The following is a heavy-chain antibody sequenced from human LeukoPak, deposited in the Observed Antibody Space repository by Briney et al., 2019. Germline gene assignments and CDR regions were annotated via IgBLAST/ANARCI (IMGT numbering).Heavy chain of an antibody. J-gene: IGHJ4*02. D-gene: IGHD4-17*01. CDR2: ISAYNGNT. Sequence: ASVKVSCKASGYTFTSYGISWVRQAPGQGLEWMGWISAYNGNTNYAQKLQGRVTMTTDTSTSTAYMELRSLRSDDTAVYYCARGTALNDYGDSSDDWGPGTLVTVSS. V-gene: IGHV1-18*01. CDR1: GYTFTSYG. CDR3: ARGTALNDYGDSSDD.